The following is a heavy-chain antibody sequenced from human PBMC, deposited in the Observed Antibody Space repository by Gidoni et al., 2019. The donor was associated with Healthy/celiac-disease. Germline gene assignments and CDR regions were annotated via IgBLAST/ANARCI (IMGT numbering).Heavy chain of an antibody. D-gene: IGHD4-17*01. CDR1: GFTFGDYA. J-gene: IGHJ6*03. CDR2: IRSKAYGGTT. CDR3: TRDPGYGDYYYYMDV. Sequence: LVESGGGLVQPGRSLRLSCTASGFTFGDYAMSWFRQAPGKGLEWVGFIRSKAYGGTTEYAASVKGRFTNSRDDSKSIAYLQMNSLKTEDTAVYYCTRDPGYGDYYYYMDVWGKGTTVTVSS. V-gene: IGHV3-49*03.